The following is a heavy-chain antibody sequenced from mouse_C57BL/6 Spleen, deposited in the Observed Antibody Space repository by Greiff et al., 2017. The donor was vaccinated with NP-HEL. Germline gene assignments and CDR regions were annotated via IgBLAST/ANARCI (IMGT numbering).Heavy chain of an antibody. D-gene: IGHD2-3*01. CDR1: GFTFSSYT. J-gene: IGHJ4*01. Sequence: EVQGVESGGGLVKPGGSLKLSCAASGFTFSSYTMSWVRQTPEKRLEWVATISGGGGNTYYPDSVKGRFTISRDNAKNTLYLQLSSLRSEDTALYYCARHGNDGYYYAMDYWGQGTSVTVSS. CDR2: ISGGGGNT. V-gene: IGHV5-9*01. CDR3: ARHGNDGYYYAMDY.